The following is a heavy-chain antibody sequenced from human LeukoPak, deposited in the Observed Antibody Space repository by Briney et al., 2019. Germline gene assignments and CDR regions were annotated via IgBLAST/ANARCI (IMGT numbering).Heavy chain of an antibody. CDR1: GASISNYF. CDR3: ARVSGIHSNYVV. CDR2: IYYSGST. V-gene: IGHV4-59*12. J-gene: IGHJ4*02. Sequence: KSSETLSLTCTVSGASISNYFWSWIRQPPGKGLEWIGYIYYSGSTNYNPSLKSRVTISVDTSKNQFSLKLSSVTAADTAVYYCARVSGIHSNYVVWGQGTLVTVSS. D-gene: IGHD4-11*01.